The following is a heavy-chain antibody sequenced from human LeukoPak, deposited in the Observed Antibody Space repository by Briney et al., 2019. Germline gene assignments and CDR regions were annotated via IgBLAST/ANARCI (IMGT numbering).Heavy chain of an antibody. CDR1: GYTFTSYY. Sequence: GASVKVSCKASGYTFTSYYMHWVRQAPGQGLEWMGIINPSGGSTSYAQKFQGRVTMTRDMSTSTVYVELSSLRSEDTAVYYCARGTHTIFGVVGAFDYWGQGTLVTVSS. J-gene: IGHJ4*02. CDR3: ARGTHTIFGVVGAFDY. V-gene: IGHV1-46*01. CDR2: INPSGGST. D-gene: IGHD3-3*01.